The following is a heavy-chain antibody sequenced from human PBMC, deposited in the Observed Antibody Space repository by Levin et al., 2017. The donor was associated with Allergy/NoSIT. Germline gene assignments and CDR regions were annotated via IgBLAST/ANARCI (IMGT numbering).Heavy chain of an antibody. Sequence: GGSLRLSCAASGFTFSSYAMSWVRQAPGKGLEWVSAISGGGGSTYYADSVKGRFTISRDNSRSTLYLLMNSLRAEDTAVYYCAYNYFYDSSGYRLDYWGQGTQVTVSS. CDR3: AYNYFYDSSGYRLDY. CDR1: GFTFSSYA. CDR2: ISGGGGST. J-gene: IGHJ4*02. V-gene: IGHV3-23*01. D-gene: IGHD3-22*01.